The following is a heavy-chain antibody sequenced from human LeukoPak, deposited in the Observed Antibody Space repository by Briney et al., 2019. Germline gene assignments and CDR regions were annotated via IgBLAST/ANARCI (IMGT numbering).Heavy chain of an antibody. J-gene: IGHJ4*02. D-gene: IGHD3-22*01. CDR1: GFTLSGYA. Sequence: PGGSLRLSCAASGFTLSGYAMNWVRQAPGKGLEWVSSISTGGTYICYAESVKGRFTISRDDAKNSLYLQMNGLRAEDTAVYYCARGVKYDNSGFYYLDYWGQGTLVTASS. V-gene: IGHV3-21*01. CDR2: ISTGGTYI. CDR3: ARGVKYDNSGFYYLDY.